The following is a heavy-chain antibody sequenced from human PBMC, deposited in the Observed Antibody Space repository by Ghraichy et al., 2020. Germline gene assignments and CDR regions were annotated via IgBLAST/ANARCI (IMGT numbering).Heavy chain of an antibody. Sequence: SETLSLTCAVYGGSFSGYYWSWIRQPPGKGLEWIGEINHSGSTNYNPSLKSRVTISVDTSKNQFSLKLSSVTAADTAVYYCARGKYYYDSSGYYLDYYYYGMDVWGQGTTVTVSS. CDR1: GGSFSGYY. D-gene: IGHD3-22*01. CDR2: INHSGST. J-gene: IGHJ6*02. V-gene: IGHV4-34*01. CDR3: ARGKYYYDSSGYYLDYYYYGMDV.